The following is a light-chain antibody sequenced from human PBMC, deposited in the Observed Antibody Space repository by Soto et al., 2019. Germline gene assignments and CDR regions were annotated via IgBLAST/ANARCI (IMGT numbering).Light chain of an antibody. V-gene: IGKV3D-15*01. J-gene: IGKJ1*01. CDR1: QTVNSD. Sequence: PGETATLSCRASQTVNSDYLAWYQQKPGPAPRLLIYDASSRATGIPARFSGSGSGTEFTLTISSLQSEDFAVYYCQQYNNWPWTFGQGTKVDIK. CDR3: QQYNNWPWT. CDR2: DAS.